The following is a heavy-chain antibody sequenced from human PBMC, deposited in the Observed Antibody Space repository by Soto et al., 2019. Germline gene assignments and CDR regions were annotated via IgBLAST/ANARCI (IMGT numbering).Heavy chain of an antibody. CDR1: GFTFSSYS. CDR3: ARSIAAHGGMDV. J-gene: IGHJ6*02. V-gene: IGHV3-21*01. CDR2: ISSSSSYI. Sequence: EVQLVESGGGLVKPGGSLRLSCAASGFTFSSYSMNWVRQAPGKGLEWVSSISSSSSYIYYADSVKGRFTISRDNAKNSLYLQMNSLRAEDTAVYYCARSIAAHGGMDVWGQGTTVTVSS. D-gene: IGHD6-6*01.